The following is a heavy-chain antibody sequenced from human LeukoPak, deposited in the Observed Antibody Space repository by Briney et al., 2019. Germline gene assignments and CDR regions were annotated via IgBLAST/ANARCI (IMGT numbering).Heavy chain of an antibody. Sequence: PGGSLRLSCAASGFTFSSDAMTWVRQAPGKGLEWVSSIDGSGGFTYYADSVKGRFTISRDNSKSTLYLQMNSLRAEDTAVYYCTRDQVDYGDYISDYWGHGTLVAVST. V-gene: IGHV3-23*01. CDR3: TRDQVDYGDYISDY. CDR2: IDGSGGFT. J-gene: IGHJ4*01. D-gene: IGHD4-17*01. CDR1: GFTFSSDA.